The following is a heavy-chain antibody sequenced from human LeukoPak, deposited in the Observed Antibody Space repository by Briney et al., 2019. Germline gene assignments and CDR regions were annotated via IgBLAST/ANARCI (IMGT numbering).Heavy chain of an antibody. CDR1: GYTFTDYY. D-gene: IGHD4/OR15-4a*01. CDR3: ARGRVLFDS. V-gene: IGHV1-2*02. J-gene: IGHJ4*02. Sequence: ASVKVSCKASGYTFTDYYLHWVRQAPGQGLEWIGYINPNSGVTNYAQKFRGRVTLTRDTPITAVYIELTRLESDDTAVYYCARGRVLFDSWGQGTLVTVSS. CDR2: INPNSGVT.